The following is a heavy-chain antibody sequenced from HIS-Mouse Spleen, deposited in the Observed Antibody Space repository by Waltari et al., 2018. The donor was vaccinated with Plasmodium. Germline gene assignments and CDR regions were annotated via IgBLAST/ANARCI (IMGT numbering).Heavy chain of an antibody. CDR1: GFPFSSYW. Sequence: EVLLVESGGGLVQPGGSLRLSCAAYGFPFSSYWMSWVLQGPGKGVEWVDKIKQDGSEKYYVDSVKGRFTISRDNAKNSLYLQMNSLRAEDTTVYYCAGSWYWYFDLWGRGTLVTVSS. D-gene: IGHD6-13*01. CDR3: AGSWYWYFDL. V-gene: IGHV3-7*01. CDR2: IKQDGSEK. J-gene: IGHJ2*01.